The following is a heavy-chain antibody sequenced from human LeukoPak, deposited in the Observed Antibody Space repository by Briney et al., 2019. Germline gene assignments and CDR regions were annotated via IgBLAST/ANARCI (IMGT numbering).Heavy chain of an antibody. CDR1: GFIFSSDG. CDR2: ISRIGSHI. CDR3: ATDYGDYGAGDF. J-gene: IGHJ4*02. V-gene: IGHV3-21*06. Sequence: PGGSLRLSCAGSGFIFSSDGMNWVRQAPGKGLEWVSCISRIGSHIYYADSVRGRFTISRDNAKNSLYLQMNSLRAEDTAMYFCATDYGDYGAGDFWGQGTLVTVSS. D-gene: IGHD4-17*01.